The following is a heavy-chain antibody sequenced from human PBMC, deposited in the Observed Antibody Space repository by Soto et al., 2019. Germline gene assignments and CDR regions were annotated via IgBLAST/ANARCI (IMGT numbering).Heavy chain of an antibody. CDR3: ARGRYSSRWYRHDY. V-gene: IGHV4-39*01. D-gene: IGHD6-13*01. J-gene: IGHJ4*02. CDR2: IYYRGNT. Sequence: SETLSLTCSVSGASISSTRYYWGWIRQPPGKGLEWIGTIYYRGNTYYNPYLRSRVTMPVDTTKNQFSLKLSSVTAADTAVYYCARGRYSSRWYRHDYWGQGTLVTVSS. CDR1: GASISSTRYY.